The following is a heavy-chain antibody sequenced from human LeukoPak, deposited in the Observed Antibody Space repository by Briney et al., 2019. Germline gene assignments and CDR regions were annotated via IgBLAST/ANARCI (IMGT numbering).Heavy chain of an antibody. CDR2: ITTNGGTT. CDR3: VKGGCSGSLKYYFDY. CDR1: GFTFSMYS. V-gene: IGHV3-64D*06. J-gene: IGHJ4*02. D-gene: IGHD3-10*02. Sequence: GGSLRLSCSASGFTFSMYSMHWVRQAPGKGLEYVSSITTNGGTTYYADSVRGRFIISRDNSKNTLYLQMSSLRAEDTAVYYCVKGGCSGSLKYYFDYWGQGTLVTVSS.